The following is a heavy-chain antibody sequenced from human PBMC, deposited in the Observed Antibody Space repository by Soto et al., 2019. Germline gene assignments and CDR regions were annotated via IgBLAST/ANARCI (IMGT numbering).Heavy chain of an antibody. CDR1: GFTFSSYA. J-gene: IGHJ4*02. CDR3: AKGDSSGYYYLVDY. D-gene: IGHD3-22*01. CDR2: ISGSGGST. Sequence: EVQLLESGGGLVQPGGSLRLSCAASGFTFSSYAMSWVRQAPGKGLEWVSAISGSGGSTYYADSVKGRFTISRDNSKNPLYLQMNSLRAEDTAVYYCAKGDSSGYYYLVDYWGQGTLVTVSS. V-gene: IGHV3-23*01.